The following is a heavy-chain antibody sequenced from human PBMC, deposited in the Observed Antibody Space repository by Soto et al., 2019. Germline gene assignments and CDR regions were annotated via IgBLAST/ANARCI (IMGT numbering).Heavy chain of an antibody. CDR1: GGSISSSSYY. D-gene: IGHD4-17*01. Sequence: SETLSLTCTVSGGSISSSSYYWGWIRQPPGKGLEWIGSIYYSGSTYYNPSLKSRVTISVDTSKNQFSLKLSSVTAADTAVYYCARGGDYGDYWDAFDIWGQGTMVTVSS. CDR2: IYYSGST. J-gene: IGHJ3*02. V-gene: IGHV4-39*01. CDR3: ARGGDYGDYWDAFDI.